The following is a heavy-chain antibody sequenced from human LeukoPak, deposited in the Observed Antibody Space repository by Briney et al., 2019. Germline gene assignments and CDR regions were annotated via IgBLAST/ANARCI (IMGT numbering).Heavy chain of an antibody. CDR3: ARVPGHYYYYGMDV. CDR1: GFNFGDKF. V-gene: IGHV3-11*01. CDR2: ISSNGRTI. J-gene: IGHJ6*02. D-gene: IGHD1-26*01. Sequence: GGSLRLSCAASGFNFGDKFMSWIRQGPGKGLEWLSYISSNGRTIHYAVSVKGRFTISRDNANKSLYLQMNNLGAEDTAVYYCARVPGHYYYYGMDVWGQGTTVIVSS.